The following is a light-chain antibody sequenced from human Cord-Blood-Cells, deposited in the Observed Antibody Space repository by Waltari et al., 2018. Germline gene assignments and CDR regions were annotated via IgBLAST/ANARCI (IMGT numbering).Light chain of an antibody. CDR1: KSISSW. V-gene: IGKV1-5*03. Sequence: DIQMTQSPSTLSASVGDRVTITCRASKSISSWLAWYQQQPGKAPKILIYKASSLESGVPSRFSGSGSGTEFTLTISSLQPDDFATYYCQQYNSYSITFGQGTRLEIK. J-gene: IGKJ5*01. CDR2: KAS. CDR3: QQYNSYSIT.